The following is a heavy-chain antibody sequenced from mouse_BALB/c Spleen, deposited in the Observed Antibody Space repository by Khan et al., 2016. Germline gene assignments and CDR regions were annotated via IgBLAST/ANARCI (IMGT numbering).Heavy chain of an antibody. CDR3: ARYQYANY. D-gene: IGHD2-10*02. Sequence: QCQLVQSGPELKKPGETVKISCKASGYTFTNYGMNWVKQAPGKGLQWMGGINSDTGEPTYADDFKGRFAFSLETSASTAYLQINNREKEAIATYFCARYQYANYWGQGTTLTISS. CDR2: INSDTGEP. J-gene: IGHJ2*01. CDR1: GYTFTNYG. V-gene: IGHV9-1*02.